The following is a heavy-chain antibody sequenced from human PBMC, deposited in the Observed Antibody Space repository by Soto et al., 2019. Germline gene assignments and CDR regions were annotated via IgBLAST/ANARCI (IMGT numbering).Heavy chain of an antibody. CDR3: ASSPPGVGYCSGGSCYANSNWFDD. CDR1: GYSFTSYW. J-gene: IGHJ5*02. D-gene: IGHD2-15*01. CDR2: IYPGDSDT. V-gene: IGHV5-51*01. Sequence: GESLKISCKGSGYSFTSYWIGWVRQMPGKGLEWMGIIYPGDSDTRYSPSFQGQVTISADKSISTAYLQWSSLKASATAMYYCASSPPGVGYCSGGSCYANSNWFDDWGQGTLVTVSS.